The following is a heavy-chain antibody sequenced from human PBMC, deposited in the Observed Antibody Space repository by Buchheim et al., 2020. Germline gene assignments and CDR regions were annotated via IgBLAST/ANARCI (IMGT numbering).Heavy chain of an antibody. V-gene: IGHV4-59*01. CDR1: GGSISSSN. CDR3: ARTTMIRGISTLFDN. Sequence: QVQLQESGPGLVKPSETLSLTCTVSGGSISSSNWNWIRQPPGMGLEWIGCVSHTGSTTHNPSLKSRVTISIDSSKTQFSLKLTSVTPADTAMYYCARTTMIRGISTLFDNWGQGT. CDR2: VSHTGST. D-gene: IGHD3-10*01. J-gene: IGHJ4*02.